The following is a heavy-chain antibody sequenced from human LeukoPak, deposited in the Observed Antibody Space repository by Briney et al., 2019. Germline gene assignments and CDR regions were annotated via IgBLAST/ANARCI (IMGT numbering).Heavy chain of an antibody. CDR2: INHSEST. V-gene: IGHV4-34*01. J-gene: IGHJ4*02. D-gene: IGHD6-6*01. Sequence: PSETLSLTCAVYGGSFSGYYWSWIRQPPGKGLEWIGEINHSESTNYNPSLKSRVTISVDTSKNQFSLKLSSVTAADTAVYYCARGWKSSSSLVEFDYWGQGTLVTVSS. CDR1: GGSFSGYY. CDR3: ARGWKSSSSLVEFDY.